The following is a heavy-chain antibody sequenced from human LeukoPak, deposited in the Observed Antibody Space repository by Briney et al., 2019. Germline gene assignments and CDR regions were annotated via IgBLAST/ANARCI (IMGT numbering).Heavy chain of an antibody. CDR1: GYSISSGYD. CDR3: AKNSGYYHPYYIDS. D-gene: IGHD3-22*01. V-gene: IGHV4-38-2*02. CDR2: IYHSRST. J-gene: IGHJ4*02. Sequence: SETLSLTCIVSGYSISSGYDWDWIRQPPGKGLEWIGNIYHSRSTYYNPSLKSRVTISVDTSKNQFSLKLNSVTAADTAVYYCAKNSGYYHPYYIDSWGQGTLVTVSS.